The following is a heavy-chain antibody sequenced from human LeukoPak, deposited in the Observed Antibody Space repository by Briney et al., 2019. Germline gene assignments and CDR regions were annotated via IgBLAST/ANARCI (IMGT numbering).Heavy chain of an antibody. CDR1: GGSISSGSYY. V-gene: IGHV4-61*02. CDR2: IYTSGST. Sequence: SETLSLTCTVSGGSISSGSYYWSWIRQPAGKGLEWIGRIYTSGSTNYNPSLKSRVTVSVDTSKNQFSLKLSSVTAVDTAVYYCAREKDSSSWYRGLSDWGQGTLVTVSS. D-gene: IGHD6-13*01. CDR3: AREKDSSSWYRGLSD. J-gene: IGHJ4*02.